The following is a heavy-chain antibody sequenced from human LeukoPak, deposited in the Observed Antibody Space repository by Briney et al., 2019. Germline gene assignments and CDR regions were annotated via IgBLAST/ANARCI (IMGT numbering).Heavy chain of an antibody. Sequence: GGSLRLSCAASGFTFSTYDMQWVRQAPGKGLEWVSGISRSGRTYYTDSVKGRFGISRDNSKDTLYLQMNSLRAEDTAVYYCAQGGYFAFDIWGQGTMVAVSS. D-gene: IGHD2-2*03. V-gene: IGHV3-23*01. CDR2: ISRSGRT. CDR3: AQGGYFAFDI. J-gene: IGHJ3*02. CDR1: GFTFSTYD.